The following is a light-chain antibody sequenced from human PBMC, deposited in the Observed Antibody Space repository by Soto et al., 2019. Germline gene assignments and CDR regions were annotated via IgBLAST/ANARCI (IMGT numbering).Light chain of an antibody. CDR1: QSVSSN. V-gene: IGKV3-15*01. J-gene: IGKJ5*01. Sequence: EIVMTQSPATLSVSPGERATLSCRASQSVSSNLAWYQQKPGQAPRLLIYGASTRATGIPARFSGSGSGTESTLTISSLQSEDFAVYYCQQRSNWPPITFGQGTRLEI. CDR2: GAS. CDR3: QQRSNWPPIT.